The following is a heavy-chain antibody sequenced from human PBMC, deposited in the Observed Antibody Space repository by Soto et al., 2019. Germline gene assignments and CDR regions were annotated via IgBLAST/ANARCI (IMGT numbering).Heavy chain of an antibody. CDR2: ISAYNGNT. CDR3: ARASLRFLEWLGLGDAFDI. D-gene: IGHD3-3*01. CDR1: GYTFTSYG. J-gene: IGHJ3*02. Sequence: ASVKVSCNASGYTFTSYGISWVRQAPGQGLEWMGWISAYNGNTNCAQKLQGRVTMTTDTSTSTAYVELRSLRSDDTAVYYCARASLRFLEWLGLGDAFDIWGQGTMVTVSS. V-gene: IGHV1-18*01.